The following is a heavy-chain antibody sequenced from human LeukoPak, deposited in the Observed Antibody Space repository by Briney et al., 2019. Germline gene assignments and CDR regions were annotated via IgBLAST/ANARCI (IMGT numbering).Heavy chain of an antibody. D-gene: IGHD6-13*01. CDR3: ARDLYSRASRFVP. CDR2: ISSSSSYI. Sequence: GGSLRLSCAASGFTFSSYSMNWVRQAPGKGPEWVSSISSSSSYIYYADSVKGRFTISRDNAKNSLYLQMNSLIAEDTAVYYCARDLYSRASRFVPWAEGTLVTVSS. CDR1: GFTFSSYS. V-gene: IGHV3-21*01. J-gene: IGHJ5*02.